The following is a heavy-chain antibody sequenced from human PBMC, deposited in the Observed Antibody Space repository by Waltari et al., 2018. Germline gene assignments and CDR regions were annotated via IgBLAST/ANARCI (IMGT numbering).Heavy chain of an antibody. CDR3: ARQLMVRGVIIRGGFDY. J-gene: IGHJ4*02. CDR1: GGSISSSSYY. V-gene: IGHV4-39*01. Sequence: QLQLQESGPGLVKPSETLSLTCTVSGGSISSSSYYWGWIRQPPGKGLEWIGSIYYSGSTYYNPSLKSRVTISVDTSKNQFSLKLSSVTAADTAVYYCARQLMVRGVIIRGGFDYWGQGTLVTVSS. D-gene: IGHD3-10*01. CDR2: IYYSGST.